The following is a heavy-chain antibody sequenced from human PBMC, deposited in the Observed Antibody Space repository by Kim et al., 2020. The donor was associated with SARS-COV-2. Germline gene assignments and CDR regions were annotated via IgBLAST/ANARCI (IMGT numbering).Heavy chain of an antibody. J-gene: IGHJ6*02. CDR2: ISYDGSNK. CDR3: ARDATYYYDSSGYYYPQTDYYYYYVMDV. Sequence: GGSLRLSCAASGFTFSSYAMHWVRQAPGKGLEWVAVISYDGSNKYYADSVKGRFTISRDNSKNTLYLQMNSLRAEDTAVYYCARDATYYYDSSGYYYPQTDYYYYYVMDVWRQGTTVTVSS. V-gene: IGHV3-30*04. D-gene: IGHD3-22*01. CDR1: GFTFSSYA.